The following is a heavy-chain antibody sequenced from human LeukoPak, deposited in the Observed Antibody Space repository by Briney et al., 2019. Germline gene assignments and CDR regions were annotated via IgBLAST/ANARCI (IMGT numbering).Heavy chain of an antibody. CDR2: INHSGST. Sequence: SETLSLTCAVYGGSFSGYYWSWIRQPPGKGLEWIGEINHSGSTNYNPSLKSRVTISVDTSKNQFSLKLSSVTAADTAVYYCARDWEGDGYNWGDAFDIWGQGTMVTVSS. CDR1: GGSFSGYY. V-gene: IGHV4-34*01. J-gene: IGHJ3*02. D-gene: IGHD5-24*01. CDR3: ARDWEGDGYNWGDAFDI.